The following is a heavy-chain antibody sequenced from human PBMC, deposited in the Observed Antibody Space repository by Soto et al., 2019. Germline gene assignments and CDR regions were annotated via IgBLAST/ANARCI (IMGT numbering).Heavy chain of an antibody. D-gene: IGHD3-22*01. CDR1: GGTFSSYA. CDR3: ARSYDSSGYYFDY. J-gene: IGHJ4*02. V-gene: IGHV1-69*06. Sequence: SVKVSCKASGGTFSSYAISWVRQAPGQGLEWMGGIIPIFGTANYAQKFQGRVTITADKSTSTAYMELSSLRSEDTAVYYCARSYDSSGYYFDYWGQGTLVTVSS. CDR2: IIPIFGTA.